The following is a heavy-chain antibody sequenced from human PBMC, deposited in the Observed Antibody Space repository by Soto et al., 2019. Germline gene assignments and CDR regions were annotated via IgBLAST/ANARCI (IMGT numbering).Heavy chain of an antibody. CDR3: VTTVTTYYFDY. CDR2: INPSGGST. Sequence: ASVKVSCKASGYTFTSYYMHWVRQAPGQGLEWMGTINPSGGSTSYAQKFQGRVTMTRDTSTSTVYMELSSLRSEDTAVYYCVTTVTTYYFDYWGQGTLVTVSS. J-gene: IGHJ4*02. D-gene: IGHD4-17*01. CDR1: GYTFTSYY. V-gene: IGHV1-46*03.